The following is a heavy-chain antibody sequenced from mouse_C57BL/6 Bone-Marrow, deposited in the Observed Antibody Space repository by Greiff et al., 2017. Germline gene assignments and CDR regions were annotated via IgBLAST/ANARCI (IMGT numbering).Heavy chain of an antibody. Sequence: VQLQQSGPGLVQPSQSLSITCTVSGFSLTSYGVHWVRQSPGKGLEWLGVIWSGGSTDYNAAFISRLSISKDNSKSQVFFKMYSLQADDTAIYYCARSRLPYYYGSSPLFDVWGTGTTVTVSS. CDR2: IWSGGST. CDR3: ARSRLPYYYGSSPLFDV. J-gene: IGHJ1*03. D-gene: IGHD1-1*01. CDR1: GFSLTSYG. V-gene: IGHV2-2*01.